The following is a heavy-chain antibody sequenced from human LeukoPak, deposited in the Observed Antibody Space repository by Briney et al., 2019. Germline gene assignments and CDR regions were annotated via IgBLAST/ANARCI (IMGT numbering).Heavy chain of an antibody. D-gene: IGHD3-10*01. CDR2: MSSSGRTI. Sequence: GGSLRLSCAASGFTFSNYEMIWVRQAPGRGLECIAYMSSSGRTIYYADSVKGRFTISRDNAKNSLYLQMNSLRAEDTAVYYCTRCGSGSYYRQKGDAAKSTKYYFDYWGQGTLVTVSS. CDR3: TRCGSGSYYRQKGDAAKSTKYYFDY. CDR1: GFTFSNYE. J-gene: IGHJ4*02. V-gene: IGHV3-48*03.